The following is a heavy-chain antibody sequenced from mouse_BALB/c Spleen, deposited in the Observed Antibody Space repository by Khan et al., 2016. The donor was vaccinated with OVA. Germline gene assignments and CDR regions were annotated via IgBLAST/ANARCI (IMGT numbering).Heavy chain of an antibody. V-gene: IGHV9-3-1*01. Sequence: QIQLVQSGPELKKPGETVKISCKASGYTFTNYGMNWAKQAPGKGLKWMGWINTYTGEPTYADDFKGRFAFSLETSASTAYLQINNLKNEDTATYFCAREVGYLYAMDYWGQGTSVTVSS. CDR3: AREVGYLYAMDY. D-gene: IGHD1-2*01. CDR1: GYTFTNYG. CDR2: INTYTGEP. J-gene: IGHJ4*01.